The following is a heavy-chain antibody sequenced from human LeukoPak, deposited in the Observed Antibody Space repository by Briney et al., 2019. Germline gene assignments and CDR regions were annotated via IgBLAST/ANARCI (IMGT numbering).Heavy chain of an antibody. CDR1: GGSISSSYYY. CDR3: ARYVVDSSGSPFDY. J-gene: IGHJ4*02. D-gene: IGHD6-19*01. CDR2: IHYSGST. V-gene: IGHV4-39*01. Sequence: PSETLSLTCTVSGGSISSSYYYWGWIRQPPGKGLEWIGSIHYSGSTYHNPSLKSRVTISVDTSKNQFSLKLTSVTAADSAVYYYARYVVDSSGSPFDYWGQGTLVTVSS.